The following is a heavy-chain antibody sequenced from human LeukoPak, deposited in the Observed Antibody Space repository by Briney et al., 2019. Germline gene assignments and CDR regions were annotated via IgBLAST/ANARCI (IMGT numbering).Heavy chain of an antibody. CDR1: GLSVSTNY. CDR3: ARDQEGGYFDY. J-gene: IGHJ4*02. V-gene: IGHV3-66*01. Sequence: GGSLRLSCAASGLSVSTNYMSWVRQAPGKGLEWVSVIYSGGSTYYADSVKGRFTISRDNPKNTLYLQMNSLRAEDTAVYYCARDQEGGYFDYWGQGTLVTVSS. D-gene: IGHD3-16*01. CDR2: IYSGGST.